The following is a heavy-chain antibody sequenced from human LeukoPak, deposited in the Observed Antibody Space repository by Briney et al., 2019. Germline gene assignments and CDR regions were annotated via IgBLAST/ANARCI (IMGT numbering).Heavy chain of an antibody. D-gene: IGHD6-13*01. CDR1: GYTFTSYD. J-gene: IGHJ4*02. CDR3: ARVAAAGIDWYYFDY. V-gene: IGHV1-8*01. CDR2: MNPNSGHT. Sequence: GASVKVSCKASGYTFTSYDINWVRQATGQGLEWMGWMNPNSGHTCYAQKFQGRVTMTRNTSISTAYMELSSLRSEDTAVYYCARVAAAGIDWYYFDYWGQGTLVTVSS.